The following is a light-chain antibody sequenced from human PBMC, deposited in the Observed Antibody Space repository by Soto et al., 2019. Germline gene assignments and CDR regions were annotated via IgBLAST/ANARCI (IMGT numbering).Light chain of an antibody. CDR2: DET. Sequence: DIHMTQSSFFLSASVGDRGTITCQASQDINNYLNWYQQKPGKDTKILIFDETNLETGVKSRFSGGGSRTHFSLTISSMQPEDFATYYCNQYDSLPPTLGKGTRLEIK. CDR1: QDINNY. V-gene: IGKV1-33*01. CDR3: NQYDSLPPT. J-gene: IGKJ5*01.